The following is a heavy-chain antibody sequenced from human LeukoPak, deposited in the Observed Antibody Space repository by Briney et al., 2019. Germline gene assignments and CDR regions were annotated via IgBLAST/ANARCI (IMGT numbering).Heavy chain of an antibody. CDR3: ARVQLEAYCASISCPGSYFDY. CDR1: GGSISSYY. J-gene: IGHJ4*02. CDR2: IYYSGST. D-gene: IGHD2-2*01. V-gene: IGHV4-59*01. Sequence: PPETLSLTCTVSGGSISSYYWSWLRQPPGKGLEWIGYIYYSGSTNYNPSLKSRVTISVDTSKNQFSLKLSSVTAADTAVYYCARVQLEAYCASISCPGSYFDYWGQGTLVTVSS.